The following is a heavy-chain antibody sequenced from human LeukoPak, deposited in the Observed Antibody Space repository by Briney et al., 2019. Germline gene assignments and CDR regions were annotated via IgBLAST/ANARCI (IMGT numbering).Heavy chain of an antibody. J-gene: IGHJ6*02. CDR3: ARQTCSSTSCYYYGMDV. CDR2: IYHSGST. CDR1: GGSISSYY. V-gene: IGHV4-59*08. D-gene: IGHD2-2*01. Sequence: SETLSLTCTVSGGSISSYYWNWIRQPPGKGLEWIGYIYHSGSTNYNPSLKSRVTISVDTSKNQFSLKLSSVTAADTAVYYCARQTCSSTSCYYYGMDVWGQGTTVTVSS.